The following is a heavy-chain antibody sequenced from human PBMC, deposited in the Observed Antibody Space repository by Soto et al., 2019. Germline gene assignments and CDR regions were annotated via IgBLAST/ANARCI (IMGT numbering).Heavy chain of an antibody. D-gene: IGHD3-22*01. CDR1: GFTFSSYA. CDR3: TKTSYYDSSGYYTFGSLSYFDY. J-gene: IGHJ4*02. CDR2: ISGSGGST. V-gene: IGHV3-23*01. Sequence: GGSLRLSCAASGFTFSSYAMSWVRQAPGKGLEWVSAISGSGGSTYYADSVKGRFTISRDNSKNTLYLQMNSLRAEDTAVYYCTKTSYYDSSGYYTFGSLSYFDYWGQGTLVTVSS.